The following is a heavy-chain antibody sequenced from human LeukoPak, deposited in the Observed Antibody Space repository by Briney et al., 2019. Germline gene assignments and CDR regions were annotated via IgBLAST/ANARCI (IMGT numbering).Heavy chain of an antibody. Sequence: GGSLRLSCAASGFTFSSYVMTWVRQAPGKGLEWVSAISGSGGSTYYADSVKGRFTISRDNSKNTLYLQMNSLRAEDTAVYYCAKGEDRGGFDYWGQGTLVTVSS. D-gene: IGHD3-10*01. CDR2: ISGSGGST. CDR3: AKGEDRGGFDY. J-gene: IGHJ4*02. V-gene: IGHV3-23*01. CDR1: GFTFSSYV.